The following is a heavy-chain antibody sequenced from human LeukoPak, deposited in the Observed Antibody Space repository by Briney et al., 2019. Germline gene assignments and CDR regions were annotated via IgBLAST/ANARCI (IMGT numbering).Heavy chain of an antibody. CDR2: ISWNSGSI. CDR1: GFTFDDYA. V-gene: IGHV3-9*01. Sequence: PGRSLRLSCAASGFTFDDYAMHWVRQAPGKGLGWVSGISWNSGSIGYADSVKGRFTISRDNAKNSLYLQMNSLRAEDTALYYCAKDWSYSSSWFDYWGQGTLVTVSS. CDR3: AKDWSYSSSWFDY. J-gene: IGHJ4*02. D-gene: IGHD6-13*01.